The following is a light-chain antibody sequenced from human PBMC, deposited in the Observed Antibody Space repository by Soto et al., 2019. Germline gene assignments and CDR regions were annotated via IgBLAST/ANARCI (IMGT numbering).Light chain of an antibody. CDR1: QSVTNSF. CDR3: QQYSTLPHT. CDR2: GVS. Sequence: ENVLTQSPGTLSLSPGERATLSCRASQSVTNSFFAWYLQKPGQAPRLLIYGVSSRTTGISDRFSGSGSETNFTLTISTLEPEDFVVYYCQQYSTLPHTFGQGTKLEVK. J-gene: IGKJ2*01. V-gene: IGKV3-20*01.